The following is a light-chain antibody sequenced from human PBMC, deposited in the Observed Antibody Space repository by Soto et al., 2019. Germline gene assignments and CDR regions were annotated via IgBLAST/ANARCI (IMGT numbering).Light chain of an antibody. CDR3: QQYGSSPRT. CDR2: DAS. J-gene: IGKJ1*01. Sequence: EIVLTQFPGTLSLSPGERATLSCRASQSVNSYLVWYQQKPGQAPRLLIYDASNRATGIPARFSGSGSGTDFTLTISRLEPEDFAVYYCQQYGSSPRTFGQGTKVDIK. V-gene: IGKV3-20*01. CDR1: QSVNSY.